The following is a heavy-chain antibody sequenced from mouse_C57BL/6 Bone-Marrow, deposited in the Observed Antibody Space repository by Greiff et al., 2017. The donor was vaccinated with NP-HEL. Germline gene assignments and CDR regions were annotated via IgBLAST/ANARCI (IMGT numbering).Heavy chain of an antibody. CDR1: GFSLTSYG. Sequence: QVQLQQSGPGLVQPSQSLSITCTVSGFSLTSYGVHWVRQSPGKGLEWLGVIWSGGSTDYNAAFISRLSISKDNSKSQVFFKMNSLQADDTAIYYCARNRLTGGYFDVWGTGITVTVSS. V-gene: IGHV2-2*01. J-gene: IGHJ1*03. D-gene: IGHD4-1*01. CDR2: IWSGGST. CDR3: ARNRLTGGYFDV.